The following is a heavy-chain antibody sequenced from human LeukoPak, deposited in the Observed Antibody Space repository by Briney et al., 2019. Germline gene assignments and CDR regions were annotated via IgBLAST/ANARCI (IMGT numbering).Heavy chain of an antibody. D-gene: IGHD5-12*01. CDR1: GGSISSYY. CDR3: ARDQGGYGEPAIFDY. V-gene: IGHV4-4*07. J-gene: IGHJ4*02. Sequence: SETLSLTCTVSGGSISSYYWSWIRQPAGKGLEWIGRIYTSGSINYNPSLKSRVTMSVDTSKNQFSLKLSSVTAADTAVYYCARDQGGYGEPAIFDYWGQGTLVTVSS. CDR2: IYTSGSI.